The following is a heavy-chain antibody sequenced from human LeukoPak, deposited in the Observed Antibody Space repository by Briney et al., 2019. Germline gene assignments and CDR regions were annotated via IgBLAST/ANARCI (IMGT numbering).Heavy chain of an antibody. CDR1: GGTFSSYT. D-gene: IGHD3-22*01. V-gene: IGHV1-69*02. CDR3: ARALPGRITMIVVGGGAFDI. CDR2: IIPILCIA. J-gene: IGHJ3*02. Sequence: ASVKVSCKASGGTFSSYTISWVRQAPGQGLEWMGRIIPILCIANYAQKFQGRVTITADKSTSTAYMELSSLRSEDTAVYYCARALPGRITMIVVGGGAFDIWGQGTMVTVSS.